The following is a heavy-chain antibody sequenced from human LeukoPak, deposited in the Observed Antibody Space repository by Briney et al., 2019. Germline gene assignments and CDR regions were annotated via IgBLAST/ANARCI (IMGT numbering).Heavy chain of an antibody. J-gene: IGHJ5*02. CDR3: AREPYYDFWSGYYSHRGDWFDP. CDR1: GGSISSYY. V-gene: IGHV4-4*07. Sequence: SETLSLTCTVSGGSISSYYWSWLRQPAGKGLEWIGRIYTSGSTNYNPSLKSRVTMSVDTSKNQFSLKLSSVTAADTAVYYCAREPYYDFWSGYYSHRGDWFDPWGQGTLVTVSS. D-gene: IGHD3-3*01. CDR2: IYTSGST.